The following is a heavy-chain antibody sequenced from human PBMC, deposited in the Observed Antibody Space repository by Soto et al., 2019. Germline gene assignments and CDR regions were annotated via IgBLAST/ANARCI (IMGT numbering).Heavy chain of an antibody. CDR3: AKGRKGYSVTIRPPWSLDI. Sequence: GGSLRLSCAVSGFSLSNYALTWFRRAPGKGLEWVSVISGSAATIHYADSVKGRFTISRDNSKNTLYLQMNSLRAEDTAVYYCAKGRKGYSVTIRPPWSLDICGQGTIGTVSS. J-gene: IGHJ3*02. V-gene: IGHV3-23*01. CDR2: ISGSAATI. CDR1: GFSLSNYA. D-gene: IGHD4-17*01.